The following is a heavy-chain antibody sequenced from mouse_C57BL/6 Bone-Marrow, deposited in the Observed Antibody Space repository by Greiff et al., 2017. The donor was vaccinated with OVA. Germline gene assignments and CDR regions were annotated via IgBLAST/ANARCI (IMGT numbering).Heavy chain of an antibody. CDR3: ARVDGYYWYFDV. J-gene: IGHJ1*03. D-gene: IGHD2-3*01. Sequence: DVQLVESGPSLVRPSQTLSLTCTVTGFSINSDCYWIWIRQFPGNKLEYIGYTFYSGITYYNPSLEIRTYITRDTSKNQCSLKLSSVTTEDTATYDCARVDGYYWYFDVWGTGTTVTVSS. CDR2: TFYSGIT. V-gene: IGHV3-3*01. CDR1: GFSINSDCY.